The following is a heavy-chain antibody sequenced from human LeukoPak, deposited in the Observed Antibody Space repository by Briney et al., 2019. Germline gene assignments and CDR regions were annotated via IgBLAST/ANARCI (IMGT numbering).Heavy chain of an antibody. CDR3: ARDLDLGAATPGMDV. CDR1: GGSVSSGSYY. Sequence: SETLSLTCTVSGGSVSSGSYYWNWIRQPPGKGLEWIGYINYSGSTNYNPSLKSRVTISVDTSKNQFSLKLSSVTAADTAVYYCARDLDLGAATPGMDVWGQGTTVTVSS. D-gene: IGHD2-15*01. CDR2: INYSGST. V-gene: IGHV4-61*01. J-gene: IGHJ6*02.